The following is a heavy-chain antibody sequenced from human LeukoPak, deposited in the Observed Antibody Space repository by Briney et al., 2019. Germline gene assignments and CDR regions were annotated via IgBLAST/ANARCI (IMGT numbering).Heavy chain of an antibody. CDR2: IGYDSIKK. V-gene: IGHV3-30*02. CDR3: AKDHKRDGNRYFDF. CDR1: GFTFHSYG. J-gene: IGHJ4*02. D-gene: IGHD1-14*01. Sequence: GGSLRLSCVASGFTFHSYGIHWVPQAPGKGLEWVAFIGYDSIKKYYADSVKGRFTISRDNSMNTLYLQMNSLRAEDTAVYYCAKDHKRDGNRYFDFWGQGTLVTVSS.